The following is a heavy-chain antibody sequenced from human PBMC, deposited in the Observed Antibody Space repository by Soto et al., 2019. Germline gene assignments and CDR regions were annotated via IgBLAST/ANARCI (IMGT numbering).Heavy chain of an antibody. J-gene: IGHJ6*02. Sequence: QVQLVQSGAEVKKPGSSVKVSCKASGGTFSSYAISWVRQAPGQGLEWMGGIIPIFGTANYAQKFQGRVTITADKSTSTADMELSSLRSEDTAVYYCARDHLSRRDDGSGSPYYYYGMDVWGQGTTVTVSS. CDR3: ARDHLSRRDDGSGSPYYYYGMDV. V-gene: IGHV1-69*06. CDR1: GGTFSSYA. D-gene: IGHD3-10*01. CDR2: IIPIFGTA.